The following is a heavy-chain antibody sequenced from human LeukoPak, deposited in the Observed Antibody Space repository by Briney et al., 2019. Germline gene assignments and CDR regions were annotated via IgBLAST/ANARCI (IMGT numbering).Heavy chain of an antibody. CDR3: ARRTWTTPPDY. CDR1: GGSISSYY. D-gene: IGHD1-1*01. J-gene: IGHJ4*02. CDR2: IYYSGST. V-gene: IGHV4-59*08. Sequence: SETLSLTCTVSGGSISSYYWSWIWQPPRKGLEWIGYIYYSGSTNYNPSLKSRATISVDTSKNQFSLKLSSVTAADTAVYYCARRTWTTPPDYWGQGTLVTVSS.